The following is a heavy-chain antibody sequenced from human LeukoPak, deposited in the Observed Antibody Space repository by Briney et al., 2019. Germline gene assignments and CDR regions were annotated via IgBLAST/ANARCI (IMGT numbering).Heavy chain of an antibody. J-gene: IGHJ4*02. CDR3: AKLVLRYFDWLMDY. V-gene: IGHV3-30*02. CDR2: IRYDGSNK. CDR1: GFTFSSYG. D-gene: IGHD3-9*01. Sequence: GGSLRLSCAASGFTFSSYGMHWVRQAPGKGLEWVAFIRYDGSNKYYVDSVKGRFTISRDNSKNTLYLQMNSLRAEDTAVYHCAKLVLRYFDWLMDYWGQGTLVTVSS.